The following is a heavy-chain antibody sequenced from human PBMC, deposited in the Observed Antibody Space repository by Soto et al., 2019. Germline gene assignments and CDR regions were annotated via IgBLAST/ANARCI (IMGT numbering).Heavy chain of an antibody. D-gene: IGHD2-2*02. Sequence: PSATXSLTCAFYGFSFSGYDLIWVRQPPGKGLEWIGEINHSGSTKYNPSLKSRVTISVDTSKNQFSLKLRSVTAADTAVYYCERGVPDAILNTRGGMDVWGQGTTVTVYS. CDR2: INHSGST. CDR3: ERGVPDAILNTRGGMDV. J-gene: IGHJ6*02. V-gene: IGHV4-34*01. CDR1: GFSFSGYD.